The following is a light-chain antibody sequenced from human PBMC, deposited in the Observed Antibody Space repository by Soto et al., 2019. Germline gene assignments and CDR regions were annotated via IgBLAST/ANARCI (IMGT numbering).Light chain of an antibody. V-gene: IGKV1-33*01. CDR3: QQYDSVPIT. J-gene: IGKJ5*01. CDR2: DAS. Sequence: DIPMTQSPSSLSASVGDRVSITCQASQDISNYLNWYQQKPGKAPKLLMFDASNLETGVPSRFSGSGSGTDFTFTISSLQPEDIATYYCQQYDSVPITFGQGTRLEIK. CDR1: QDISNY.